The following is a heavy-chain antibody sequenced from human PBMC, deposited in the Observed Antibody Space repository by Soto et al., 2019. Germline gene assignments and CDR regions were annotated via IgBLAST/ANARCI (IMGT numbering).Heavy chain of an antibody. CDR1: GYTFTSYG. CDR3: ARVVGSGYGDYESWFDP. CDR2: ISAYNGNT. D-gene: IGHD4-17*01. Sequence: GASVKVSCKASGYTFTSYGISWVRQAPGQGLEWMGWISAYNGNTNYAQKLQGRVTMTTDTSTSTAYMELRSLRSDDTAVYYCARVVGSGYGDYESWFDPWGQGTLVTVSS. J-gene: IGHJ5*02. V-gene: IGHV1-18*01.